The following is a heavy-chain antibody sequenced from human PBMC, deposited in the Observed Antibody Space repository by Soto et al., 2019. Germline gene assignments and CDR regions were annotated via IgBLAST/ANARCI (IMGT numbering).Heavy chain of an antibody. CDR1: GFTFSSYS. CDR3: ARDLRGTRLLSSYFDY. Sequence: QPGGSLRLSCAASGFTFSSYSMNWVRQAPGKGLERVSYISSSSSTIYYADSVKGRFTISRDNAKNSLYLQMNSLRDEDTAVYYCARDLRGTRLLSSYFDYWGQGTLVTVSS. V-gene: IGHV3-48*02. J-gene: IGHJ4*02. D-gene: IGHD3-10*01. CDR2: ISSSSSTI.